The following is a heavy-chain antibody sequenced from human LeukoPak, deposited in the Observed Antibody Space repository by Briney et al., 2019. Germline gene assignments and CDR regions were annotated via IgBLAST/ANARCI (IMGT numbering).Heavy chain of an antibody. D-gene: IGHD3-3*01. Sequence: GGSLRLSCAASGFTFSSYAMSWVRQAPGKGLEWVSAISGSGGSTYYADSVKGRFTISRDNSKNTLYLQMNSLRAEDTAVYYCAKEPALPPDTIFGVVIPNYYYYYMDVWGKGTTVTASS. J-gene: IGHJ6*03. CDR1: GFTFSSYA. CDR3: AKEPALPPDTIFGVVIPNYYYYYMDV. CDR2: ISGSGGST. V-gene: IGHV3-23*01.